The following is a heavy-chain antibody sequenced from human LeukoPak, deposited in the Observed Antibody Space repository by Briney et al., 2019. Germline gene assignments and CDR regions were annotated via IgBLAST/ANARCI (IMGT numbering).Heavy chain of an antibody. Sequence: GGSLRLSCAASGFSFSGSAMHWVRQASGKGPEWVGRIRSKASSYATVYAASVKGRFTISRDDSKNTAYLQMNSLNTEDTAVYYCAKNFVVTPDWYFDLWGRGTLVTVSS. CDR1: GFSFSGSA. CDR2: IRSKASSYAT. CDR3: AKNFVVTPDWYFDL. J-gene: IGHJ2*01. V-gene: IGHV3-73*01. D-gene: IGHD4-23*01.